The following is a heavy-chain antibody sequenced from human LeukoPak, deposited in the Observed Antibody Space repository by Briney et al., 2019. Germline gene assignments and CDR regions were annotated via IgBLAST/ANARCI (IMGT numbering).Heavy chain of an antibody. Sequence: ASVKVSCKASGYTFTTYAMNWVRQAPGQGLEWMGWINTNTGNPTYAQGFTGRFVFSLDTSVSTTYLQISSLKAEDTAVYYCARDPSADYYGSGSYYNLFDYWGQGTLVTVSS. CDR3: ARDPSADYYGSGSYYNLFDY. J-gene: IGHJ4*02. CDR2: INTNTGNP. CDR1: GYTFTTYA. D-gene: IGHD3-10*01. V-gene: IGHV7-4-1*02.